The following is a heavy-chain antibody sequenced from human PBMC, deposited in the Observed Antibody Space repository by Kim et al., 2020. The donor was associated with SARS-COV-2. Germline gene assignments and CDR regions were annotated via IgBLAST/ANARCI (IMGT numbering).Heavy chain of an antibody. CDR2: IYYRGST. CDR1: GDSINSGDNY. CDR3: ASGGGYYYSMDV. J-gene: IGHJ6*02. Sequence: SETLSLTCTVSGDSINSGDNYWSWIRQHPGQGLEWIGYIYYRGSTYSNPSLKSRLTISLDTSKNQFSQKLTSLTAADTAVYYCASGGGYYYSMDVWGQGTTVTVFS. V-gene: IGHV4-31*03.